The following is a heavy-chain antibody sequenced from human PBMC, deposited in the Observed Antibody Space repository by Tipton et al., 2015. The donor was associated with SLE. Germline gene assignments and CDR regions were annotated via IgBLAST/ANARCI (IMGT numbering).Heavy chain of an antibody. Sequence: GSLRLSCAASGFTFSSYAMHWVRQAPGKGLEYVSAISSNGGSTYYADSVKGRFTISRDNSKNTLYLQMNSLRAEDTAVYYCAKDERDGDYASWVFDYWGQGTLVTVSS. CDR3: AKDERDGDYASWVFDY. J-gene: IGHJ4*02. CDR2: ISSNGGST. CDR1: GFTFSSYA. V-gene: IGHV3-64*02. D-gene: IGHD4-17*01.